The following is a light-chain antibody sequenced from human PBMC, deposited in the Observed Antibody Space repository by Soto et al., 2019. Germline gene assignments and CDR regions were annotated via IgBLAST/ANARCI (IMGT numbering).Light chain of an antibody. V-gene: IGKV3-11*01. CDR2: DAS. Sequence: ILFAHSPTTLSFSPRERATPSFRASQSVSNYLAWYQQKPGQAPRLLIYDASNRATGIPARFSGSGSGTDFTLTISSLEPEDFAVYYCQQRSNWPPTFGQGTRLEI. J-gene: IGKJ5*01. CDR1: QSVSNY. CDR3: QQRSNWPPT.